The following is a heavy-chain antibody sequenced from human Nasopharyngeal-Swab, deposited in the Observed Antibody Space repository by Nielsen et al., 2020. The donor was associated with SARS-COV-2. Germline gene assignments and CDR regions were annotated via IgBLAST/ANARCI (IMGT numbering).Heavy chain of an antibody. D-gene: IGHD3-22*01. J-gene: IGHJ4*02. Sequence: WIRQPPGKGLEWSGYIYYSGSTYYNPSLKSRVTISVDTSKNQFSLKLSSVTAADTAVYYCARAGRERVVITKFDYWGQGTLVTVSS. CDR3: ARAGRERVVITKFDY. CDR2: IYYSGST. V-gene: IGHV4-30-4*01.